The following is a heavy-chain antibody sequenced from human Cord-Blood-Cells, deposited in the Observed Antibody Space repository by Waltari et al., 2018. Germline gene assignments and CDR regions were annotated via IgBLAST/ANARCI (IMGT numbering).Heavy chain of an antibody. CDR1: GFTFSSYS. CDR2: ISSSSSYI. Sequence: EVQLVESGGGLVKPGGSLRLSCAASGFTFSSYSMNWFRQAPGKGLEWVSSISSSSSYIYYADSVKGRFTISRDNAKNSLYLQMNSLRAEDTAVYYCARGVVVAVNRYFDLWGRGTLVTVSS. V-gene: IGHV3-21*01. CDR3: ARGVVVAVNRYFDL. J-gene: IGHJ2*01. D-gene: IGHD2-15*01.